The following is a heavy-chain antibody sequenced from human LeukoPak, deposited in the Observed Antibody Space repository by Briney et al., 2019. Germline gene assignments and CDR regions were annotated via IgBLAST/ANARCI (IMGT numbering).Heavy chain of an antibody. Sequence: ASVKVSCKASGGTFSNYAVTWVRQAPGQGLEWMGRIIPILGIANYAQKFQGRVTITADKSTSTAYMELSSLRSEDTAVYYCARLTIDGYNKGDYWGQGTLVTVSS. V-gene: IGHV1-69*04. J-gene: IGHJ4*02. D-gene: IGHD5-24*01. CDR2: IIPILGIA. CDR3: ARLTIDGYNKGDY. CDR1: GGTFSNYA.